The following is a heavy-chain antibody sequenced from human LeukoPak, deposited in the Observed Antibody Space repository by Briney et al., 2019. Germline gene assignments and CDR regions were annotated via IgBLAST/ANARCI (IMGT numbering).Heavy chain of an antibody. V-gene: IGHV4-59*01. CDR1: GGSISSYY. D-gene: IGHD5-12*01. CDR2: IYYSGST. CDR3: ASSGYSGYEDY. Sequence: SETLSLTYTVSGGSISSYYWRWIRQPPGKGLEWIGYIYYSGSTNYNPSLKSRVTISVDTSKNQFSLKLASVTAADTAVDFCASSGYSGYEDYWGQGTLVTVSS. J-gene: IGHJ4*02.